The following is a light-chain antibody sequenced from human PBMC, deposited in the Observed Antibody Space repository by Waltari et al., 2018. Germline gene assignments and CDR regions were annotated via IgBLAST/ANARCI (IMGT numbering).Light chain of an antibody. CDR3: SSYTSSSTLGV. V-gene: IGLV2-14*03. CDR2: AVS. CDR1: SSDVVGYNY. J-gene: IGLJ1*01. Sequence: QSALTQPASVSGSPGQSIPISCTGTSSDVVGYNYVPWYQQHPGKAPKLMIYAVSNRPSGVSNRFSGSKSGNTASLTISGLQAEDEADYYCSSYTSSSTLGVFGTGTKVTVL.